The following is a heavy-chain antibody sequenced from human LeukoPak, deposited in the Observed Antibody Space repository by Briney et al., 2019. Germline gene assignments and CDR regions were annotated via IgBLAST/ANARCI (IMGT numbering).Heavy chain of an antibody. J-gene: IGHJ4*02. CDR1: GYTFTGYN. Sequence: GASVKVSCKASGYTFTGYNMHWVRQAPGQGLEWMGWINPNSGGTNYAQKLQGRVTMTRDTSITTAYMELSSLTSDDTAVYYCATITRYHSDGYSSRGYNDYWGQGTLVTVSS. CDR3: ATITRYHSDGYSSRGYNDY. V-gene: IGHV1-2*02. CDR2: INPNSGGT. D-gene: IGHD5-24*01.